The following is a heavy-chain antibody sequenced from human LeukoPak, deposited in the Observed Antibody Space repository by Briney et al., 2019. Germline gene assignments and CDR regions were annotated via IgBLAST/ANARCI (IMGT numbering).Heavy chain of an antibody. V-gene: IGHV3-48*01. CDR1: GFTFRTSG. D-gene: IGHD6-13*01. Sequence: GGSLRLSCAASGFTFRTSGMNWVRQAPGKGLEWVSYISSSGTTISYAQSVKGRFTITRDNAQNSLYLQMNSLRAEDTAVYYCARRPPFGIAAAGYYYYMDVWGKGTTVTISS. CDR3: ARRPPFGIAAAGYYYYMDV. J-gene: IGHJ6*03. CDR2: ISSSGTTI.